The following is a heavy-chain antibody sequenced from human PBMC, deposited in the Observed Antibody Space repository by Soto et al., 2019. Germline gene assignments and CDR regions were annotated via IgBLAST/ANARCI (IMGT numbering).Heavy chain of an antibody. D-gene: IGHD2-15*01. J-gene: IGHJ4*02. CDR3: TTDPSVYCSGGSGYGY. V-gene: IGHV3-15*01. Sequence: EVQLVESGGGLVKPGGSLRLSCAASGFTFSNAWMSWVRQAPGKGLEWVGRIKSKTDGGTTDYAAPVKGRFTISRDDSKNTLYLQMNSLKTEDTAVYYCTTDPSVYCSGGSGYGYWGQGTLVTVSS. CDR1: GFTFSNAW. CDR2: IKSKTDGGTT.